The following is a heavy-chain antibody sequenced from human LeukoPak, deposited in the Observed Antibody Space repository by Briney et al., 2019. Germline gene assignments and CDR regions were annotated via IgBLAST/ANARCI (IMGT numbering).Heavy chain of an antibody. CDR3: ARFDGSYDVFDY. V-gene: IGHV4-59*01. CDR1: GGSISSYY. Sequence: KSSETLSLTCTVSGGSISSYYWSWIRQPPGKGLEWIGYIYYSGSTNYNPSLKSRVTISVDTSKNQFSLKLSSVTAADTAVYYCARFDGSYDVFDYWGQGTLVTVSS. CDR2: IYYSGST. J-gene: IGHJ4*02. D-gene: IGHD1-26*01.